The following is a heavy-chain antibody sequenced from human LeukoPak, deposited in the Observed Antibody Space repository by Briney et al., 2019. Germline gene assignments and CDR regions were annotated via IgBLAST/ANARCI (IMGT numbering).Heavy chain of an antibody. CDR2: IYYSGST. Sequence: SETLSLTCTVSGGSISSYYWSWIRQPPGKGLEWIGYIYYSGSTNYNPSLKGRVTISVDTSKNQFSLKLSSVTAADTAVYYCASGIAAGGAFDIWGQGTMVTVSS. CDR1: GGSISSYY. V-gene: IGHV4-59*08. D-gene: IGHD6-13*01. J-gene: IGHJ3*02. CDR3: ASGIAAGGAFDI.